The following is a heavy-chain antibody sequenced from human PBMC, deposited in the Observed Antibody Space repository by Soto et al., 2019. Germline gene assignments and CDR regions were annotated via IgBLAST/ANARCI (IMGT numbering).Heavy chain of an antibody. V-gene: IGHV3-15*07. D-gene: IGHD2-2*01. J-gene: IGHJ6*02. CDR2: IKSKNDWGTT. CDR3: STTTDIVLVPADYYYAMDV. Sequence: GGSLRLSCAASGFTFSNAWMNWVRQAPGKGLEWVGRIKSKNDWGTTDYAAPVKGRFTISRDDSKNMLYLQMNSLKTEDTAVYYCSTTTDIVLVPADYYYAMDVWGQGTTVTVSS. CDR1: GFTFSNAW.